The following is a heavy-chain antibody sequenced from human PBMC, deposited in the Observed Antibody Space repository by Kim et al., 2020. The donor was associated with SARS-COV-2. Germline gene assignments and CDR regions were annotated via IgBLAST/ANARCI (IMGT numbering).Heavy chain of an antibody. CDR2: ISANNGNT. Sequence: ASVKVSCKASGYRFSDYSVSWVRQAPKQGLEWMGRISANNGNTEYAQKFKGRVTMAVETSASAVYMEMRSLTTDDTAVYYCARYLQTGMDVWGQGTTVIVS. CDR3: ARYLQTGMDV. V-gene: IGHV1-18*04. CDR1: GYRFSDYS. D-gene: IGHD2-2*01. J-gene: IGHJ6*02.